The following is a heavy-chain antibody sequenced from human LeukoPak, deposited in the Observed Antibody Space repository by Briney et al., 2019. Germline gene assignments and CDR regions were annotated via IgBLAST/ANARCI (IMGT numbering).Heavy chain of an antibody. CDR2: IYYSGST. Sequence: SETLSLTCTVSGGSISSYYWSWIRQPPGKGLEWIGYIYYSGSTNYNPSLKSRATISVDTSKNQFSLNLSSVTAADTAVYYCARDALDSSGWFYHGMDVWGQGTTVTVSS. J-gene: IGHJ6*02. D-gene: IGHD6-19*01. CDR3: ARDALDSSGWFYHGMDV. V-gene: IGHV4-59*01. CDR1: GGSISSYY.